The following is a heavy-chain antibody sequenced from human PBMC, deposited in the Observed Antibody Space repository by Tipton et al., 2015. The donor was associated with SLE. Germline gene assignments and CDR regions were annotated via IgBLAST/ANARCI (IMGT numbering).Heavy chain of an antibody. CDR2: TNPSGNT. Sequence: TLSLTCAVYGGSFSGYSWSWIRQPPGKGLEWIGQTNPSGNTNYNPSLKSRVTISVDTSNNQLSLKLTSVTAADTAVYYCARGAKERITLVRVRPYYFDYWGQGMLVTVSS. CDR3: ARGAKERITLVRVRPYYFDY. CDR1: GGSFSGYS. V-gene: IGHV4-34*01. J-gene: IGHJ4*02. D-gene: IGHD3-10*01.